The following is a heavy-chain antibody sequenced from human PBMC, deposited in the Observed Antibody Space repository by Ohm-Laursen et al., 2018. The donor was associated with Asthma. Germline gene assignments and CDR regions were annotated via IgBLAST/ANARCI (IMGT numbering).Heavy chain of an antibody. D-gene: IGHD2-2*01. CDR1: GFTFSSYA. J-gene: IGHJ6*02. CDR3: ARDGSGYCSSTSCLRMDYYYYGMDV. V-gene: IGHV3-23*01. CDR2: ISGSGGST. Sequence: SLRLSCAASGFTFSSYAMSWVRQAPGKGLEWVSAISGSGGSTYYADSVKGRFTISRDNSKNTLYLQMNSLRAEDTAVYYCARDGSGYCSSTSCLRMDYYYYGMDVWGQGTTVTVSS.